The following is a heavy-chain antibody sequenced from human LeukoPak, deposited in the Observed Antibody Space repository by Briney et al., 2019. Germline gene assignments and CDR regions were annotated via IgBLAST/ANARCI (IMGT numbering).Heavy chain of an antibody. CDR3: VKDIWSRYHYYGMDV. CDR1: GFTFSSYA. J-gene: IGHJ6*02. V-gene: IGHV3-64D*09. Sequence: PGGSLRLSCSASGFTFSSYAMHWVRQAPGKGLEYVSAISSNGGSTYYADSVKGRFTISRDNSKNTLYLRMSSLRAEDTAVYYCVKDIWSRYHYYGMDVWGQGTTVTVSS. D-gene: IGHD3-10*01. CDR2: ISSNGGST.